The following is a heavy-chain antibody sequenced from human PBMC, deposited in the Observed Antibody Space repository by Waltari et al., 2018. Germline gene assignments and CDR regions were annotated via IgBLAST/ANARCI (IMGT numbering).Heavy chain of an antibody. CDR1: GFTCGNFN. J-gene: IGHJ4*02. CDR3: AKEADYPFPHFDH. V-gene: IGHV3-43*01. Sequence: EVQLVQSGAVAAQPGGSLRLSCAASGFTCGNFNMHWVRQPPGQGLEWVSFINLFGDTNYADSVKGRFAISRDNSKSSVYLNIHDATFEDAGLYFCAKEADYPFPHFDHWGQGALVTVSS. CDR2: INLFGDT. D-gene: IGHD4-17*01.